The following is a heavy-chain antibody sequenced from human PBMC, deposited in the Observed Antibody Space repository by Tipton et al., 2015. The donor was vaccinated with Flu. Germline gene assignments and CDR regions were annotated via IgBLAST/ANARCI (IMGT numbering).Heavy chain of an antibody. V-gene: IGHV4-39*07. CDR1: GGSISSSSYY. J-gene: IGHJ6*02. CDR3: SRDGYYDSSGYPYYYYYGMDV. Sequence: TLSLTCTVSGGSISSSSYYWGWIRQPPGKGLEWIGSIYYSGSTYYNPSLKSRVTISVDTSKNQFSLKLSSVTAADTAVYYCSRDGYYDSSGYPYYYYYGMDVWGPGTTVTVSS. D-gene: IGHD3-22*01. CDR2: IYYSGST.